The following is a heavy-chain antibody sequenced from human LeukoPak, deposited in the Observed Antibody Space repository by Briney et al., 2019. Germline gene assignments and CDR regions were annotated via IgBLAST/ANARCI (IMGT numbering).Heavy chain of an antibody. CDR3: ARGEFGVVMLYYFDY. J-gene: IGHJ4*02. CDR2: ISSSGSTI. D-gene: IGHD3-3*01. Sequence: GGSLRLSCAASGFTFSSYEMNWVRQAPGKGLEWVSYISSSGSTIYYADSVKGRFTISRDNAKSSLYLQMNSLRAEDTAVYYCARGEFGVVMLYYFDYWGQGTLVTVSS. V-gene: IGHV3-48*03. CDR1: GFTFSSYE.